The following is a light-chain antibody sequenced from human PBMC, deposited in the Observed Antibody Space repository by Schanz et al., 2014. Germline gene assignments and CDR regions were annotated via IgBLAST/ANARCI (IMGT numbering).Light chain of an antibody. J-gene: IGKJ1*01. CDR2: GAS. V-gene: IGKV3-20*01. Sequence: EIVLTQSPGALSLSPGDRATLSCRASQSVSSIDLAWYQQKPGQAPRLLIYGASSRATGIPDRFSGSGSGTDFTLTISRLEPEDFAVYYCQQYDASRTFGQGTKVELK. CDR1: QSVSSID. CDR3: QQYDASRT.